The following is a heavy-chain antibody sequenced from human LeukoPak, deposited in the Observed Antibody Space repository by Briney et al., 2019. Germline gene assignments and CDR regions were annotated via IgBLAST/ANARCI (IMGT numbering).Heavy chain of an antibody. J-gene: IGHJ5*02. CDR3: ARWRALSYCGGDCYSDWFDP. V-gene: IGHV4-30-4*01. D-gene: IGHD2-21*02. CDR1: GGSISSGGYY. Sequence: SQTLSPTCTVSGGSISSGGYYWSWIRQPPGKGLEWIGYIYYSGSTYYNPSLKSRVTISVDTSKNQFSLKLSSVTAADTAVYYCARWRALSYCGGDCYSDWFDPWGQGTLVTVSS. CDR2: IYYSGST.